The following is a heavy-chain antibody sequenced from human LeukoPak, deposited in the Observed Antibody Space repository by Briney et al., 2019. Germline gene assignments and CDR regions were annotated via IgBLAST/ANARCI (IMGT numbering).Heavy chain of an antibody. J-gene: IGHJ4*02. V-gene: IGHV3-9*01. Sequence: GRSLRLSCAASGFTFDDYAMHWVRQAPGKGLEWVSGISWNSGSIGYADSVKGRFTISRDNAKNTLYLQMNSLRAEDTAVYYCARGYSGSYRVDYWGQGTLVTVSS. CDR1: GFTFDDYA. CDR2: ISWNSGSI. D-gene: IGHD1-26*01. CDR3: ARGYSGSYRVDY.